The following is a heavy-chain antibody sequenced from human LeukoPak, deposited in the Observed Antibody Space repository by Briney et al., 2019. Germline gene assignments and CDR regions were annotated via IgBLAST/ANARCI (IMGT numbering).Heavy chain of an antibody. J-gene: IGHJ1*01. CDR1: GFAFGSEA. CDR3: ARPYYYDSSAFQH. V-gene: IGHV3-23*01. CDR2: ISPGGGTT. Sequence: GGSLRLSCAVSGFAFGSEAMSWVRQSPARGLEWVASISPGGGTTYYADYVKGRFTISRDNSNNSLFVQMNSLRAEDTAVYYCARPYYYDSSAFQHWGQGTLVTVSS. D-gene: IGHD3-22*01.